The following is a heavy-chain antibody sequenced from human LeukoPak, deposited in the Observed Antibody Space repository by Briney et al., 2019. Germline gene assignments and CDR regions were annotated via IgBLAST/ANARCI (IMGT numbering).Heavy chain of an antibody. Sequence: GGSLRLSCAASGFTFSHYGMNWVRQAPGKGLEWVSVISNDGNNKFYADSVKGRFTISRDNSKNTLFLQMNSLIAEDTAVCEKDGYCSTTRCYPNHFDLWGQGTLVSVSS. CDR3: DGYCSTTRCYPNHFDL. D-gene: IGHD2-2*03. CDR2: ISNDGNNK. CDR1: GFTFSHYG. V-gene: IGHV3-30*03. J-gene: IGHJ4*02.